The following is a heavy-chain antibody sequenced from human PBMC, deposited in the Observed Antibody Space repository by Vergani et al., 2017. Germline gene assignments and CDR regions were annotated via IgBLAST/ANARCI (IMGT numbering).Heavy chain of an antibody. CDR3: ARGDSGYDTPFDY. CDR1: GSSISSYY. Sequence: QVQLQESGPGLVKPSETLSLTCTVSGSSISSYYWSWIRQPPGKGLEWIGYIYYSGSTNYNPSLKSRVTISVDTSKNQFSLKLSSVTAADTAVYYCARGDSGYDTPFDYWGQGTLVTVSS. V-gene: IGHV4-59*01. CDR2: IYYSGST. J-gene: IGHJ4*02. D-gene: IGHD5-12*01.